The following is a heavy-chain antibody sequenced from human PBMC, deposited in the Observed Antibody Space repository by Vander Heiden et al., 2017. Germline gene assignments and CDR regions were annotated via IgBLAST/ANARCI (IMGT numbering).Heavy chain of an antibody. Sequence: QVQLVQSGAEVKKPGASVKVSCKASGYTFTSYGISWVRQAPGQGLEWMGWISAYNGNTNYAQQLQGRVTMTTDTSTSTAYMELRSLRSDDTAVYYCARVSGKETERQTFEYYDSSEVGWFDPWGQGTLVTVSS. V-gene: IGHV1-18*01. D-gene: IGHD3-22*01. CDR3: ARVSGKETERQTFEYYDSSEVGWFDP. CDR1: GYTFTSYG. CDR2: ISAYNGNT. J-gene: IGHJ5*02.